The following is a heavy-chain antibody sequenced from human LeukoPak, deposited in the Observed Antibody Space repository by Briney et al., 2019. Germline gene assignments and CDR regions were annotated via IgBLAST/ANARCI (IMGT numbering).Heavy chain of an antibody. CDR1: GGSFGGYY. V-gene: IGHV4-34*01. J-gene: IGHJ4*02. Sequence: SETLSLTCAVYGGSFGGYYWSWIRQPPGKGLEWIGEINHSGSTNYNPSLKSRVTISVDTSKNQFSLKLSSVTAADTAVYYCARTLYSSSWYDYWGQGTLVTVSS. D-gene: IGHD6-13*01. CDR3: ARTLYSSSWYDY. CDR2: INHSGST.